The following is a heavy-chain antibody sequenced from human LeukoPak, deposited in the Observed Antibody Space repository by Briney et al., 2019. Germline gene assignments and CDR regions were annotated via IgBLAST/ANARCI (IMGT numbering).Heavy chain of an antibody. J-gene: IGHJ6*03. CDR3: AKDPIGTGYYMDV. Sequence: GASVKVSCKASGYTFNGHYMHWVRQAPGQGLEWMGWINPNSGGTNYAQKFQGRVTMTRDTSISTAYMELSRLRSDDTAVYYCAKDPIGTGYYMDVWGKGTTVTVSS. CDR1: GYTFNGHY. V-gene: IGHV1-2*02. D-gene: IGHD1-1*01. CDR2: INPNSGGT.